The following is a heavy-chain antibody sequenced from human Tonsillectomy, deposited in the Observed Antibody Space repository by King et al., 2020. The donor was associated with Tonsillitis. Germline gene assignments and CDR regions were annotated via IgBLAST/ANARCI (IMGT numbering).Heavy chain of an antibody. CDR1: GFTFSSYA. D-gene: IGHD6-13*01. CDR2: ISGFGGSR. CDR3: AKEGSSTSWYYYYGMDV. J-gene: IGHJ6*02. Sequence: VQLVESGGGLVQPGGSLRLSCAASGFTFSSYAMSWVRQAPGKGLEWVSAISGFGGSRYYADSVKGRFTISRDNSKNTLYLQMNSLRAEDTAVFYCAKEGSSTSWYYYYGMDVWGQGTTVTVSS. V-gene: IGHV3-23*04.